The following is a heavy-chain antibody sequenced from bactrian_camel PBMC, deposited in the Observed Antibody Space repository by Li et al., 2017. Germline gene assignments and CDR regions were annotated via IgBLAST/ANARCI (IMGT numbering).Heavy chain of an antibody. CDR1: GYTYSSYC. D-gene: IGHD2*01. CDR3: AAETDYSQHFAAGAFCSVLPGEYNY. J-gene: IGHJ4*01. CDR2: IDSDGST. V-gene: IGHV3S26*01. Sequence: HVQLVESGGGSVQAGGSLRLPCAASGYTYSSYCMGWFRQAPGKEREGVAAIDSDGSTSYADSVKGRFTISQDNAKNTLYLQMNNVKPEDTAMYYCAAETDYSQHFAAGAFCSVLPGEYNYWGQGTQVTVS.